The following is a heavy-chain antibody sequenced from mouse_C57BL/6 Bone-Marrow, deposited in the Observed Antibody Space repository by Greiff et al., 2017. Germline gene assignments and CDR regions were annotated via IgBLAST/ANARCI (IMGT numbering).Heavy chain of an antibody. V-gene: IGHV1-64*01. Sequence: QVQLQQPGAELVKPGASVKLSCKASGSPFTRSWMHWVTPRPGPGLEWIGMIHPNSGRTNSNEKFKSKATLTVDKSSSTAYMQRSSLTSEDSAVYDGARERVTGVGYVDVGGTGTTVTVAS. CDR2: IHPNSGRT. CDR3: ARERVTGVGYVDV. D-gene: IGHD2-13*01. J-gene: IGHJ1*03. CDR1: GSPFTRSW.